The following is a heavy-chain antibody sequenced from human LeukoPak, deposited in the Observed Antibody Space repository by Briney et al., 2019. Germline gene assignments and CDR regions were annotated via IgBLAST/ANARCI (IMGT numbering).Heavy chain of an antibody. Sequence: ASVKVSCKASGYTFTGYYMHWVRQAPGQGLEWMGWISAYNGNTNYAQKLQGRVTMTTDTSTSTAYMELRSLRSDDTAVYYCARSPQNMITFGGVIVLFDYWGQGTLVTVSS. J-gene: IGHJ4*02. CDR3: ARSPQNMITFGGVIVLFDY. V-gene: IGHV1-18*04. CDR2: ISAYNGNT. D-gene: IGHD3-16*02. CDR1: GYTFTGYY.